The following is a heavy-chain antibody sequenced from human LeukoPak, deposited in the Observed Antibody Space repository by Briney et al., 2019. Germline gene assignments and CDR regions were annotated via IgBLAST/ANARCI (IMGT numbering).Heavy chain of an antibody. CDR2: IYSGGST. CDR3: ARDYLGSGYFDY. D-gene: IGHD6-19*01. CDR1: GFTVSSNY. Sequence: GGSLRLSCAASGFTVSSNYMSWVRQAPGKGLEWVSVIYSGGSTYYADSVKGRFTISRDNSKNTLYLQMNSLRAEDTAVYYCARDYLGSGYFDYWGQRTLVTVSS. J-gene: IGHJ4*02. V-gene: IGHV3-66*01.